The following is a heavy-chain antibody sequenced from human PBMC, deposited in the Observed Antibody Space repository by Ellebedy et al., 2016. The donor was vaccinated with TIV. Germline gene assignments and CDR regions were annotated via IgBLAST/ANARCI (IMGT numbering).Heavy chain of an antibody. V-gene: IGHV3-23*01. CDR2: IDGSGRVT. Sequence: GGSLRLXXAASGFTFGTCAMRWVRQAPGKGLEWVSGIDGSGRVTRYADSVQGRFTISRDNSKNTVYLQMNSLRAEDTAVYYCARNYGDHSRYFDFWGRGTLVTVSS. D-gene: IGHD4/OR15-4a*01. CDR3: ARNYGDHSRYFDF. CDR1: GFTFGTCA. J-gene: IGHJ2*01.